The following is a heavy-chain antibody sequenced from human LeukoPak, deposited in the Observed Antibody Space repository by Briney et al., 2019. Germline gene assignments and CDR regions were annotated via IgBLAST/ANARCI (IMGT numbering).Heavy chain of an antibody. J-gene: IGHJ5*02. CDR2: IKQDGSEK. CDR3: ARATDPWLQLT. D-gene: IGHD5-24*01. Sequence: GGSLRLSCAASGFTFSNYWMIWVRQAPGKGLEWVGNIKQDGSEKRYADSVRGRFSISRDNAQTSLYLQMNSLRAEDTAVYYCARATDPWLQLTWGQGTLVTVSS. CDR1: GFTFSNYW. V-gene: IGHV3-7*05.